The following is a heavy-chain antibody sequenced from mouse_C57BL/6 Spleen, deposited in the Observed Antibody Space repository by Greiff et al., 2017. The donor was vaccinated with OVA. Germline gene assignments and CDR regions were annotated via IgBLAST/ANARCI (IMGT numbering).Heavy chain of an antibody. CDR1: GYAFSSSW. Sequence: VQLQQSGPELVKPGASVKISCKASGYAFSSSWMNWVKQRPGKGLEWIGRIYPGDGDTNYNGEFKGKATLTADKSSSTAYMQLSSLTSEDSAVYFCASELNYFDYWGQGTTLTVSS. CDR3: ASELNYFDY. V-gene: IGHV1-82*01. CDR2: IYPGDGDT. J-gene: IGHJ2*01.